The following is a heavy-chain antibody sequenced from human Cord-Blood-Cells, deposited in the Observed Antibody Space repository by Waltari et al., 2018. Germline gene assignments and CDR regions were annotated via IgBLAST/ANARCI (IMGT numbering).Heavy chain of an antibody. D-gene: IGHD3-9*01. CDR1: GFTFSSYS. Sequence: EVQLVESGGGLVKPGGSLRLSCAASGFTFSSYSMNWARKAPGKGLEWVSSISSSSSYIYYADSVKGRFTISRDNAKNSPYLQMNSLRAEDTAVYYCARDRFDWLLDYWGQGTLVTVSS. J-gene: IGHJ4*02. V-gene: IGHV3-21*01. CDR3: ARDRFDWLLDY. CDR2: ISSSSSYI.